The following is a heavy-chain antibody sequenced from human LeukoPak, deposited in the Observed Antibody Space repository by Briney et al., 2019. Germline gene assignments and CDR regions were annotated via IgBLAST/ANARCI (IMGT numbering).Heavy chain of an antibody. CDR3: AKDIIGMVVTAYYYGMDV. CDR1: GFTFSSYG. J-gene: IGHJ6*02. CDR2: ISYDGSNK. Sequence: GGSLRLSCAASGFTFSSYGMHWVRQAPGKGLEWVAVISYDGSNKYYADSVKGRFTISRDNSKNTLYLQMNSLRAEDTAVYYCAKDIIGMVVTAYYYGMDVWGQGTTVTVSS. V-gene: IGHV3-30*18. D-gene: IGHD2-21*02.